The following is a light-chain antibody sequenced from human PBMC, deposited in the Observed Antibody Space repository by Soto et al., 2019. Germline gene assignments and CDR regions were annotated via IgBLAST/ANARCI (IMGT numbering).Light chain of an antibody. Sequence: ENVLTQSPGTLSLSPGERVTLSCRTSQSLDSRYLAWYQQKPGQAPRLLIYGASNRATGIPDRFRGSASGTDFTLTISGLEPEDFGVYYCEQYGPSLPMYTFDQGTKLEIK. V-gene: IGKV3-20*01. J-gene: IGKJ2*01. CDR2: GAS. CDR1: QSLDSRY. CDR3: EQYGPSLPMYT.